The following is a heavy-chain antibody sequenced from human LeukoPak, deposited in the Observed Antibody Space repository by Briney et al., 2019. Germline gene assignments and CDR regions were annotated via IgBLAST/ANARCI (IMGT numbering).Heavy chain of an antibody. Sequence: PGGSLRLSCVASGFTFSSHGMNWVRQAPGKGLVWVSRINSDGSSTSYADSVKGRFTISRGNAKNTLYLQMNSLRAEDTAVYYCANHHRAMESLDYYYYMDVWGKGTTVTISS. V-gene: IGHV3-74*01. CDR1: GFTFSSHG. J-gene: IGHJ6*03. D-gene: IGHD5-18*01. CDR3: ANHHRAMESLDYYYYMDV. CDR2: INSDGSST.